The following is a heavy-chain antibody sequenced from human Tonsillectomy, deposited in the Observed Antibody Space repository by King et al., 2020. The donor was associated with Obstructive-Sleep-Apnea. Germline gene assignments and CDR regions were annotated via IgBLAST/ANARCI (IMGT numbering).Heavy chain of an antibody. CDR3: ARDPSRMGHDAFDV. J-gene: IGHJ3*01. CDR1: GFTFSRYN. D-gene: IGHD2-8*01. Sequence: VQLVESGGGVVQPGRSLRLSCAASGFTFSRYNFHWVRQPPGKGLEWVSTISFNGNKKYYADSVNGRFTISSDTSQNTLYLQMSSLRGEDTAVYFCARDPSRMGHDAFDVWGQGTRVTVSS. CDR2: ISFNGNKK. V-gene: IGHV3-30-3*01.